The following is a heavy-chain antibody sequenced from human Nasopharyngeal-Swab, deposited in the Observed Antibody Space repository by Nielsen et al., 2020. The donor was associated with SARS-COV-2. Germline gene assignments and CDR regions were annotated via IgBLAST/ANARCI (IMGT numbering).Heavy chain of an antibody. J-gene: IGHJ3*02. CDR3: ARAAITMIVVVSAFDI. V-gene: IGHV4-31*03. CDR2: IYYSGST. D-gene: IGHD3-22*01. Sequence: SETLSLTCTVSGGSISSGGYYWSWIRQHPGKGLEWIGYIYYSGSTYYNPSLKSRVTISVDTSKNQSSLKLSSVTAADTAVYYCARAAITMIVVVSAFDIWGQGTMVTVSS. CDR1: GGSISSGGYY.